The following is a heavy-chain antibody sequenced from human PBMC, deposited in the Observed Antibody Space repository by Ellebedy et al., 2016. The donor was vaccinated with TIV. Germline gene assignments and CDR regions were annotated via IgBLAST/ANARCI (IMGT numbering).Heavy chain of an antibody. CDR2: IYYSGST. Sequence: GSLRLXXTVSGGSISSYYWSWIRQPPGKGLEWIGYIYYSGSTNYNPSLKSRVTISVDTSKNQFSLKLSSVTAADTAVYYCARDAELGRDFDYWGQGTLVTVSS. CDR1: GGSISSYY. V-gene: IGHV4-59*01. D-gene: IGHD1-7*01. CDR3: ARDAELGRDFDY. J-gene: IGHJ4*02.